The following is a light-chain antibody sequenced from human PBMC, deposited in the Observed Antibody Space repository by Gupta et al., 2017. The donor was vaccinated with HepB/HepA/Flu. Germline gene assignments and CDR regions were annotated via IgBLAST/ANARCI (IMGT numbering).Light chain of an antibody. CDR3: QQRYSGVT. J-gene: IGKJ5*01. Sequence: ELVLTQSPATLSLSPGERATLSCRVSETVSTYLAWYQQKPGQAPRLLIYDASKRATGIPARFSGSGSGTDFTLTISSLEPEDFAVYYCQQRYSGVTFGQGTRLDIE. V-gene: IGKV3-11*01. CDR2: DAS. CDR1: ETVSTY.